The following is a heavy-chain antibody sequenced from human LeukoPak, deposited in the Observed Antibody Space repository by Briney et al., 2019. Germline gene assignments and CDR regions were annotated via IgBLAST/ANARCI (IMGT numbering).Heavy chain of an antibody. CDR3: ARIIPNCSSTRCLSQYMDV. Sequence: ASVKVSCKASGYTFTSYAMHWVRQAPGQRLEWMGWINAGNGNTKYSQKFQGRVTITRDTSASTAYMELSSLRSEDTAVYYCARIIPNCSSTRCLSQYMDVWGKGTTVTVSS. CDR1: GYTFTSYA. V-gene: IGHV1-3*01. D-gene: IGHD2-2*01. CDR2: INAGNGNT. J-gene: IGHJ6*03.